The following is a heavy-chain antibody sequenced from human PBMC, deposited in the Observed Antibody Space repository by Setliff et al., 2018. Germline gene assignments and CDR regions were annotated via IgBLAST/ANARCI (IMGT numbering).Heavy chain of an antibody. CDR3: ARRWETGDQDAYDI. V-gene: IGHV1-46*01. Sequence: QAPGQGLEWMGIINVSGGSANYAQKFQDRVTMTTDTSTSTGYMELRSLTSDDTTVYYCARRWETGDQDAYDIWGQGTMVTVSS. CDR2: INVSGGSA. J-gene: IGHJ3*02. D-gene: IGHD7-27*01.